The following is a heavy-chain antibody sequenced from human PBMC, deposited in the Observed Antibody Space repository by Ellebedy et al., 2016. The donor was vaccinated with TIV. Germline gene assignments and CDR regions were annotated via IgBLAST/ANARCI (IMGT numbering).Heavy chain of an antibody. J-gene: IGHJ4*02. Sequence: GSLRLSCTVSGGSISNYYWSWIRQPPGKGLEWIGYIFYSGSTHYNPSLKSRVTISLDTSKNQFSLKLSSVTAAYTAMYFCARTIAVAGTFSFDYWGQGTLVTVSS. D-gene: IGHD6-19*01. CDR1: GGSISNYY. V-gene: IGHV4-59*01. CDR3: ARTIAVAGTFSFDY. CDR2: IFYSGST.